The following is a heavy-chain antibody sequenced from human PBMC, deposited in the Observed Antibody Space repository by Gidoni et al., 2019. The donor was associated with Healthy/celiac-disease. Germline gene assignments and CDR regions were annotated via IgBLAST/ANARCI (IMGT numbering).Heavy chain of an antibody. CDR2: ISSSSSYI. CDR3: ARDKQLVNFDS. CDR1: GCTFSSYS. V-gene: IGHV3-21*01. J-gene: IGHJ4*01. Sequence: EVQLVESGGGLVKPGGSLRLSCAATGCTFSSYSMNWVRQAPGKGLAWVASISSSSSYIYYADSVKGRVTISRDNAKNSLYLQMNSLRAEDTAVHYCARDKQLVNFDSWGHGTLVTVSS. D-gene: IGHD6-13*01.